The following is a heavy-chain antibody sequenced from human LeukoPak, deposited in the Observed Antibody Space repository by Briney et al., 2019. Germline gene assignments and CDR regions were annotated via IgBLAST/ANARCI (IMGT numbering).Heavy chain of an antibody. CDR1: GGTFSSYA. CDR2: IIPIFGTA. D-gene: IGHD6-13*01. J-gene: IGHJ4*02. V-gene: IGHV1-69*13. Sequence: ASVKASCKASGGTFSSYAISWVRQAPGQGLEWMGGIIPIFGTANYAQKFQGRVTITADESTSTAYMELSSLRSEDTAVYYCARSDSSSWYGQYYFDYWGQGTLVTVSS. CDR3: ARSDSSSWYGQYYFDY.